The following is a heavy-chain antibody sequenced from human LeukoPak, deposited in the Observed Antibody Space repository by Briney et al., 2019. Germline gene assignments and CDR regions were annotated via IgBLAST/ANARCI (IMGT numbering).Heavy chain of an antibody. D-gene: IGHD2-15*01. J-gene: IGHJ5*01. CDR2: ISGSNSYI. V-gene: IGHV3-21*01. CDR3: ARGALDAATPFDS. Sequence: PGGSLRLSCAASGFTFSSYGMHWVRQAPGKGLEWVSSISGSNSYIYYADSMKGRFTISRDNAKNSLYLQMNSLRAEDTAVYYCARGALDAATPFDSWGQGTLVTVSS. CDR1: GFTFSSYG.